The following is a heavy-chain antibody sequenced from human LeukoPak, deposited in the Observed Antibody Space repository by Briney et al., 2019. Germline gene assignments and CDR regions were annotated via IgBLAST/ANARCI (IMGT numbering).Heavy chain of an antibody. CDR3: ARAAGGGYDSGTP. CDR1: GYTFTGYY. D-gene: IGHD5-12*01. J-gene: IGHJ5*02. CDR2: INPNSGGT. Sequence: ASVKVSCKASGYTFTGYYMHWVRQAPGQGLEWMGWINPNSGGTNYAQKFQGRVTMTTDTSTSTAYMELRSLRSDDTAVYYCARAAGGGYDSGTPWGQGTLVTVSS. V-gene: IGHV1-2*02.